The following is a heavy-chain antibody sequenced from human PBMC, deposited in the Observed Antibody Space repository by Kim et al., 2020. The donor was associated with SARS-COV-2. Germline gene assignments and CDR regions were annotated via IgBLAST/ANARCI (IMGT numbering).Heavy chain of an antibody. V-gene: IGHV1-3*01. CDR3: ARGAVAGTRGGTNWFDP. D-gene: IGHD6-19*01. Sequence: FQGRVTITRDTSASTACMELSSLRSEDTAVYYCARGAVAGTRGGTNWFDPWGQGTLVTVSS. J-gene: IGHJ5*02.